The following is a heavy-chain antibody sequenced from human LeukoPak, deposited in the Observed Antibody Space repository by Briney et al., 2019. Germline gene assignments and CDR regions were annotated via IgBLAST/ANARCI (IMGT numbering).Heavy chain of an antibody. V-gene: IGHV1-18*01. J-gene: IGHJ4*02. CDR3: ARGGRGESTIFGVAHFDY. CDR1: GYTFTSYG. CDR2: ISAYNGNT. D-gene: IGHD3-3*01. Sequence: ASVKVSCKASGYTFTSYGISWVRQAPGQGLEWMGWISAYNGNTNYAQKFQGRVTMTRDTSISTAYMELSGLRSDDTAVYYCARGGRGESTIFGVAHFDYWGQGTLVTVSS.